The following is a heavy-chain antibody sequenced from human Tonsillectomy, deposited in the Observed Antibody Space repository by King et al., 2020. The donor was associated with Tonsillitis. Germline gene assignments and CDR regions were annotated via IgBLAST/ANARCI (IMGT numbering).Heavy chain of an antibody. J-gene: IGHJ4*02. CDR1: GFTFGDFG. D-gene: IGHD6-19*01. Sequence: VQLVESGGGLLQPGRSRRLSCTASGFTFGDFGMTWFRQGPGTGLEWVGFIRSKASGGTSEYAASVKGRFTISRDDSKSIAYLQMNSLKTEDTAVYYCTSDSVAGAGITLDYWGQGTLVTVSS. V-gene: IGHV3-49*03. CDR2: IRSKASGGTS. CDR3: TSDSVAGAGITLDY.